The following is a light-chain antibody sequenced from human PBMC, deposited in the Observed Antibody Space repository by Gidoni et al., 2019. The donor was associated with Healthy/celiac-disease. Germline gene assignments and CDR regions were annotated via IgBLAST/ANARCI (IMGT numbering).Light chain of an antibody. CDR1: QSISSY. V-gene: IGKV1-39*01. CDR2: AAS. CDR3: QQSYSTPHAYT. J-gene: IGKJ2*01. Sequence: DIQMTQSPSSLSASVGDRVTITCRASQSISSYLNWYQQKPGKAPKLLIYAASSLQSGVPSRISGSGSGTDFTLTISSLQPEDFATYYCQQSYSTPHAYTFGQGTKLEIK.